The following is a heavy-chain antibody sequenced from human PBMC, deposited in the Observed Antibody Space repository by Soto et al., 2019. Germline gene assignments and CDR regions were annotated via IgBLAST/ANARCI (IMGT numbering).Heavy chain of an antibody. J-gene: IGHJ6*02. CDR2: INPNSGST. CDR1: GYTLASYG. D-gene: IGHD3-3*01. V-gene: IGHV1-2*04. Sequence: ASVKVCCKDSGYTLASYGMRWVRQAPGQGLEWMGWINPNSGSTNYAQKFQGWVTMTRDTSISTAYMELSRLRSDDTAVYYCATDFWSGYYSSPSRPYYYGMDVWGQGTTVTVSS. CDR3: ATDFWSGYYSSPSRPYYYGMDV.